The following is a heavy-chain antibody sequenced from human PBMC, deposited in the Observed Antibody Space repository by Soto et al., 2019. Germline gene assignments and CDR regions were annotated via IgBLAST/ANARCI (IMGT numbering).Heavy chain of an antibody. D-gene: IGHD2-2*01. CDR2: IYHSGST. CDR1: GGSISSSNL. CDR3: ARVVVVPAALPHYYGMDV. J-gene: IGHJ6*02. V-gene: IGHV4-4*02. Sequence: QVQLQESGPGLVKPSGTLSLTCAVSGGSISSSNLWSWVRQPPGKGMEWIGEIYHSGSTNYNPSLKSRVTISVDKSKNQFSLKLSSVTAADTAVYYCARVVVVPAALPHYYGMDVWGQGTTVTVSS.